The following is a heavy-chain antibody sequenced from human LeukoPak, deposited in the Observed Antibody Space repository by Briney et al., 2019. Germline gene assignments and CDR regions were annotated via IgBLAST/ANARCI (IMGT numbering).Heavy chain of an antibody. CDR3: ARDTAYYYDSSGYPDY. CDR1: GFTFSSYG. CDR2: IWYDGSNK. Sequence: GGSLRLSCAASGFTFSSYGMHWVRQAPGKGLEWVAVIWYDGSNKYYADSVKGRFTISRDNSKNTLYLQMNSLRAGDTAVYYCARDTAYYYDSSGYPDYWGQGALVTVSS. J-gene: IGHJ4*02. D-gene: IGHD3-22*01. V-gene: IGHV3-33*01.